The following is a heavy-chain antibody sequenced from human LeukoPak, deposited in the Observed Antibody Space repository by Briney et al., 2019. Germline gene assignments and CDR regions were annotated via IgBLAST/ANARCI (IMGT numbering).Heavy chain of an antibody. D-gene: IGHD2-2*01. CDR2: INPNSGGT. CDR1: GHTFTRYY. Sequence: GASVKVSCKASGHTFTRYYMHWVRQAPGQGLEWMGWINPNSGGTNYAQKFQGRVTMTRDTSISTAYIELSRLRSDDTAVYYCARDLSQLDYGMDVWGQGTTVTVSS. CDR3: ARDLSQLDYGMDV. V-gene: IGHV1-2*02. J-gene: IGHJ6*02.